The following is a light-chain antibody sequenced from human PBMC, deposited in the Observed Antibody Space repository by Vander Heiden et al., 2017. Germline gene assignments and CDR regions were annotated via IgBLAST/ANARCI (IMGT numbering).Light chain of an antibody. CDR3: QQFNGLPLT. CDR1: QAISSY. CDR2: TAS. Sequence: IQLTQSPSSLSAFVGDRVTITCRASQAISSYLAWYQQKAGKAPKLLIHTASTLQSGVPSRFSGSGSGTDFTLTISSLQPEDFVTYYCQQFNGLPLTFGGGTKVEMK. J-gene: IGKJ4*01. V-gene: IGKV1-9*01.